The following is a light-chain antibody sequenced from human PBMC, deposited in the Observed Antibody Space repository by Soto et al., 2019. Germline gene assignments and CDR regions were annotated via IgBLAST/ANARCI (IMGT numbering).Light chain of an antibody. Sequence: QSVLTQPPSASGTPGQRVNISCSGSSSNIGSNAVSWYQQLPGTAPKVLIYSNNQRPSGVPDRFSGSKSGTSASLAISGLQSEDDADYYCATWDDSLNGWVFGGGTKLTVL. CDR1: SSNIGSNA. J-gene: IGLJ3*02. CDR2: SNN. V-gene: IGLV1-44*01. CDR3: ATWDDSLNGWV.